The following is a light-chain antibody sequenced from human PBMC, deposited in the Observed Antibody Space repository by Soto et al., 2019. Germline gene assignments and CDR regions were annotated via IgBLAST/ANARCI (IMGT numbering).Light chain of an antibody. CDR1: SSDVGGYNH. J-gene: IGLJ1*01. CDR2: GVS. CDR3: SSYASSTSYV. Sequence: QSVLTQPASVSGSPGQSITLSCTGTSSDVGGYNHVSWYQQHPGEAPKLMIYGVSNRPSGVSIRFSGSKSGNTAFLTISGLQAEDEANYYCSSYASSTSYVFGDGTKVT. V-gene: IGLV2-14*01.